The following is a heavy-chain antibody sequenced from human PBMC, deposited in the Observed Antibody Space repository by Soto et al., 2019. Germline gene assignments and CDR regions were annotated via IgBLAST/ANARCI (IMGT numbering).Heavy chain of an antibody. CDR3: ARHGSN. CDR2: IYYSGIT. CDR1: GVSISNSSYY. Sequence: SETLSLTCTVSGVSISNSSYYWGWIRRPPGKGLEWIGTIYYSGITYYNPSLKSRATISVDTSKNQFSLKLTSVTAADTAVYYCARHGSNWGQGTLVTVSS. V-gene: IGHV4-39*01. J-gene: IGHJ4*02.